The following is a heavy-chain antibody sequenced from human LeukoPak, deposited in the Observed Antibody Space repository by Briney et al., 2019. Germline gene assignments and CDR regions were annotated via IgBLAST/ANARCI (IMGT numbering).Heavy chain of an antibody. Sequence: SETLSLTCTVSGGSISSYYWSWIRQPPGKGLEWIGYIYYSGSTNYNPSLKSRVTISVDTSKNQFSLKLSSVTAADTAVYYCARSQENYGSGSYYPDYWGQGTLVTVSS. CDR1: GGSISSYY. V-gene: IGHV4-59*01. J-gene: IGHJ4*02. CDR3: ARSQENYGSGSYYPDY. CDR2: IYYSGST. D-gene: IGHD3-10*01.